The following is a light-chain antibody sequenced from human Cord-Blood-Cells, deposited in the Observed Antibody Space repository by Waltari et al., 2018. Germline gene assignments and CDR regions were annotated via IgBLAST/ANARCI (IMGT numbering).Light chain of an antibody. CDR3: MIWHGSDSMV. Sequence: QPVLTQPSSLSASPGASASLTCTFRSGINVGTYRISWYQQKPGAPPQYLLRCKSDSDKQQGSGLPTRFLGYKDASANAGILLRSSRQAEDEAVNYCMIWHGSDSMVFCGGTKLSVL. CDR1: SGINVGTYR. V-gene: IGLV5-45*02. J-gene: IGLJ2*01. CDR2: CKSDSDK.